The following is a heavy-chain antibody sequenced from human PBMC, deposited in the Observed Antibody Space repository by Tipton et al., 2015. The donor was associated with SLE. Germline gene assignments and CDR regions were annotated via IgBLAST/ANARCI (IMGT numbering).Heavy chain of an antibody. CDR2: IYYSGST. V-gene: IGHV4-39*07. CDR3: AREGCSSTSCYTGGWFDS. CDR1: GGSTSSSSYY. J-gene: IGHJ5*01. Sequence: TLSLTCTVSGGSTSSSSYYWGWIRQPPGKGLEWIGSIYYSGSTYYNASLKSRVTTSVDTSKNQFSLKLSSVTAADTAVYYCAREGCSSTSCYTGGWFDSWGQGTLVTVSS. D-gene: IGHD2-2*02.